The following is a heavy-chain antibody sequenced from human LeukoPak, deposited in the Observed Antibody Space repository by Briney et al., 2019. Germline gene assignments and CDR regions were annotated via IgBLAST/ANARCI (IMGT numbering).Heavy chain of an antibody. CDR1: GFIFSSYG. D-gene: IGHD6-19*01. Sequence: GGSLRLSCAASGFIFSSYGMHWVRQAPGKGLEWVAFIRNDGSNKYYADSVKGRFTISRDNSKNTLYLQMNSLRAEDTAVYYCAKSIPTIAVAVSTRQWGQGTLVTVSS. V-gene: IGHV3-30*02. CDR2: IRNDGSNK. J-gene: IGHJ4*02. CDR3: AKSIPTIAVAVSTRQ.